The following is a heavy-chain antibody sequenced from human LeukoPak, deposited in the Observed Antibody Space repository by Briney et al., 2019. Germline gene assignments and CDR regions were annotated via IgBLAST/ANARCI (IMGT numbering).Heavy chain of an antibody. CDR1: GGSISNHY. CDR2: IYNSGT. Sequence: PSETLSLTCTVSGGSISNHYCSWIRQPPGKGLEWIGYIYNSGTNYNPSLKSRVTISVDTSKNQFSLKLSSVTAADTAVYYCARSAYYYDSSGYSLWGQGTLVTVSS. V-gene: IGHV4-59*11. D-gene: IGHD3-22*01. CDR3: ARSAYYYDSSGYSL. J-gene: IGHJ4*02.